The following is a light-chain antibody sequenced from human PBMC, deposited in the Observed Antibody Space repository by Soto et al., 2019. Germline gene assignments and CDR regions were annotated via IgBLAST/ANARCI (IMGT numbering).Light chain of an antibody. V-gene: IGKV3-20*01. CDR2: VAS. CDR1: QSVSSNY. CDR3: QQYGRSPPFA. Sequence: EIVLTQSPGTLSLSPGERATLSCRASQSVSSNYIAWYQQNPGQAPRLLIYVASTRATGIPDRFSGSGSGTDFPLTISRLEPEDFAVYFCQQYGRSPPFAFGQGTKVEIK. J-gene: IGKJ2*01.